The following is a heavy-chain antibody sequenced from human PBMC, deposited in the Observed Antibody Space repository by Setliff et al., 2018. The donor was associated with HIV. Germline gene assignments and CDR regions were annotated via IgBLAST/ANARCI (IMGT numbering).Heavy chain of an antibody. CDR1: GFTFSSAW. CDR3: IRXGLPYAIDY. D-gene: IGHD3-3*02. CDR2: ISPDGSAT. V-gene: IGHV3-7*01. J-gene: IGHJ4*02. Sequence: LRLSCAASGFTFSSAWMXWVRQAPAKGLEWVANISPDGSATYYVDSXKGRXXISRDNAKNSLYLQLNSLRVEDXAVSXXIRXGLPYAIDYWGQGMLVTVSS.